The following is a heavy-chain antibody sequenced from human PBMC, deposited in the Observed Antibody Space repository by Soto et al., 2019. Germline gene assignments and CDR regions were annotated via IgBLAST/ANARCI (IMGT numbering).Heavy chain of an antibody. CDR2: IYYSGST. D-gene: IGHD3-10*02. J-gene: IGHJ6*02. Sequence: QVQLQESGPGLVKPSETLSLTCTVSGGSVSSGTYYWGWIRQPPGKGLEWIGYIYYSGSTNYNPSLKSRVTISLDTSNNQFSLNLSSVTAADTAVYYCARLWNARGSMDVWGQGTTVTVSS. V-gene: IGHV4-61*01. CDR1: GGSVSSGTYY. CDR3: ARLWNARGSMDV.